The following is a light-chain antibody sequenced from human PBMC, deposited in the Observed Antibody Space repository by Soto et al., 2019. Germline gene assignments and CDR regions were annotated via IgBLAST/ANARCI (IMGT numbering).Light chain of an antibody. CDR1: TGDVGGYNY. V-gene: IGLV2-14*01. Sequence: QSVLTQPASVSGSPGQSITISCTETTGDVGGYNYVSWYQQHPGKAPKLMIYDVSNRPSGVSNRFSGSKSGNTASLTISGLQAEDEADYYCSSYTSSSTYVFGTGTKLTVL. J-gene: IGLJ1*01. CDR3: SSYTSSSTYV. CDR2: DVS.